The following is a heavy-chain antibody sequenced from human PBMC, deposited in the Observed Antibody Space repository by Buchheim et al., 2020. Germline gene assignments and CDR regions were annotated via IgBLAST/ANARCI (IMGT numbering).Heavy chain of an antibody. Sequence: EVQLVESGGGLVQPGGSLRLSCAASGFTFSSFEMNWVRQAPGKGLEWVSYISSSGSTIYYADSVKGRFTISRDNAKNSLYLQMNYLRADDTTVYDCAVDNTEWEPPYFDYWGQGTL. CDR3: AVDNTEWEPPYFDY. CDR2: ISSSGSTI. V-gene: IGHV3-48*03. CDR1: GFTFSSFE. D-gene: IGHD1-26*01. J-gene: IGHJ4*02.